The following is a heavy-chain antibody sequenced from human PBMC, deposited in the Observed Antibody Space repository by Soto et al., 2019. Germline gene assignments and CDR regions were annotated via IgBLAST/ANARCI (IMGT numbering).Heavy chain of an antibody. D-gene: IGHD1-1*01. CDR3: APRLGGSSWNDGFFDF. CDR1: GFSLTKSPVG. J-gene: IGHJ4*02. Sequence: QITLKESGPTLVEPTEALALTCSFSGFSLTKSPVGVGWFRQPPGKALEWLAVIYWDGDKRYNPSLKTRITMTKDTSRNQVALTMTDLEPKDTATYFRAPRLGGSSWNDGFFDFWGQGFPVTVS. V-gene: IGHV2-5*02. CDR2: IYWDGDK.